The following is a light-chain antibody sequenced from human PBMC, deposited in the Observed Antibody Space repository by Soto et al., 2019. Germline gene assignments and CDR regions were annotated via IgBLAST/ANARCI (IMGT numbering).Light chain of an antibody. J-gene: IGKJ1*01. CDR1: QSVSSN. CDR2: GAS. Sequence: EIVMTQSPATLSVSPGERATLSCRATQSVSSNLAWYQQKPCLVTRLLIYGASTSATGIPASFSGSGSGTEFALTISILQSEDSAGYYSHQYNSWWTFGQGTKVEIK. V-gene: IGKV3-15*01. CDR3: HQYNSWWT.